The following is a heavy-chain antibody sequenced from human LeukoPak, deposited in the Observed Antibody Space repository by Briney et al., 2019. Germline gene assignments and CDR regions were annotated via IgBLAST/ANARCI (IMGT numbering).Heavy chain of an antibody. CDR1: GFAFDDYA. CDR2: ISWNSGSI. Sequence: GGSLRLSCAASGFAFDDYAMHWVRQAPGKGLEWVSGISWNSGSIGYADSVKGRFTISRDNAKNSLYLQMNSLRAEDTALYYCSKDRQPYLTAFDYWGQGTLVTVSS. D-gene: IGHD3-9*01. J-gene: IGHJ4*02. V-gene: IGHV3-9*01. CDR3: SKDRQPYLTAFDY.